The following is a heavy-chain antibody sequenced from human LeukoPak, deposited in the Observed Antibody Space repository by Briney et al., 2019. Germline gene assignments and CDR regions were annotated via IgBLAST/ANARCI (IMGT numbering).Heavy chain of an antibody. J-gene: IGHJ4*02. V-gene: IGHV2-5*02. D-gene: IGHD4-17*01. CDR2: IYSDDDK. Sequence: SGPTLVNPTQTLTLTCTFSGFSLSASGVGVGWIRQPPGKALEWLALIYSDDDKRYSPSLKSRLTITKDTSTPQVVLTMTNMDPVDAATYYCAHSHYGQESFDYWGQGTLVTVSS. CDR1: GFSLSASGVG. CDR3: AHSHYGQESFDY.